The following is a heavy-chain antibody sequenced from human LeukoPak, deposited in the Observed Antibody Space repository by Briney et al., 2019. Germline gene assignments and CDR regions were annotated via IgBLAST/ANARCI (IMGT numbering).Heavy chain of an antibody. CDR3: ARDSGSYGMDV. V-gene: IGHV3-7*05. J-gene: IGHJ6*02. CDR1: GFTFSSHW. CDR2: IKQDGSEK. Sequence: PGGSLRLSCAASGFTFSSHWMSWVRQAPGKGLEWVANIKQDGSEKYYVDSVKGRFTISRDNAKNSLYLQMNSLRADDTAVFYRARDSGSYGMDVWGQGTTVTVSS.